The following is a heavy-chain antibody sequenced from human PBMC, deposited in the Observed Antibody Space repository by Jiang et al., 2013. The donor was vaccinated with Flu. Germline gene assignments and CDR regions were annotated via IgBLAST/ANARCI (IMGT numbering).Heavy chain of an antibody. CDR2: ISGSGGST. V-gene: IGHV3-23*01. J-gene: IGHJ4*02. CDR1: GFTFSSYA. CDR3: AKDMYSSGVRSIGSYDY. D-gene: IGHD6-19*01. Sequence: LLESGGGLVQPGGSLRLSCAASGFTFSSYAMSWVRQAPGKGLEWVSAISGSGGSTYYADSVKGRFTISRDNSKNTLYLQMSSLRAEDTAVYYCAKDMYSSGVRSIGSYDYWGQGTLVTVSS.